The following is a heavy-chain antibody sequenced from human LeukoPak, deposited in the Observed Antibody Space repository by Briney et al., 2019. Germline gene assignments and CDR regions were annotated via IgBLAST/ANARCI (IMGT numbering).Heavy chain of an antibody. CDR1: GGSISSYY. CDR2: IYYSGST. J-gene: IGHJ6*02. D-gene: IGHD3-9*01. V-gene: IGHV4-59*01. Sequence: TSETLSLTCTVSGGSISSYYWSWIRQPPGKGLEWIGYIYYSGSTNYNPSLKSRVTISVDTSKNQFSLKLSSVTAADTAVYYCARESRDYDILTGYSDTGLGMDVWGQGTTVTVSS. CDR3: ARESRDYDILTGYSDTGLGMDV.